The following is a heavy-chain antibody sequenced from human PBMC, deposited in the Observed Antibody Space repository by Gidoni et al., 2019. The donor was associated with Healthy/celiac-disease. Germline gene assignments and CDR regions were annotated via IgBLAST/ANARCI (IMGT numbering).Heavy chain of an antibody. J-gene: IGHJ6*02. Sequence: EVQLVESGGGLVQPGGSLRLSCSASGFTFSDLYMDWVRQAPGKGLEWVGRTRNKANSYTTEYAASVKGRFTSSSDDSKNSLYLQMNSLKTEDTALYYCARVRITIFGGRYYYYGMDVWGQGTTVTVSS. CDR1: GFTFSDLY. CDR3: ARVRITIFGGRYYYYGMDV. V-gene: IGHV3-72*01. CDR2: TRNKANSYTT. D-gene: IGHD3-3*01.